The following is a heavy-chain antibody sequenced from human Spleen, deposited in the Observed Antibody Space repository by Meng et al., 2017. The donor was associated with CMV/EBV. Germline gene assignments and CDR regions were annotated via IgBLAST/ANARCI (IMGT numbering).Heavy chain of an antibody. V-gene: IGHV1-2*02. CDR3: ARDRGLQSVDP. CDR2: IKPNNGGT. CDR1: GYTFTGYY. D-gene: IGHD4-11*01. Sequence: CKASGYTFTGYYMHWVRQAPAQGLEWMGWIKPNNGGTNYAQKFQGRVTMPRDTSISTAYMELSRLRSDDTAVYYCARDRGLQSVDPWGQGTLVTVSS. J-gene: IGHJ5*02.